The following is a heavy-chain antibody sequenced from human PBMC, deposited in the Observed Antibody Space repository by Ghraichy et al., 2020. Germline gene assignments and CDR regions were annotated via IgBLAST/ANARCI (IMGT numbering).Heavy chain of an antibody. CDR1: GFTFSNYW. J-gene: IGHJ4*02. Sequence: GGSLRLSCAASGFTFSNYWIHWVRQAPGKGLVWVSRINSYGSTTSYADSVKGRFTISRDNAKNTLYVQMNSLRVEDTAVYYCARGYGGNSAACDYWGQGTLVTVSS. CDR3: ARGYGGNSAACDY. CDR2: INSYGSTT. D-gene: IGHD4-23*01. V-gene: IGHV3-74*01.